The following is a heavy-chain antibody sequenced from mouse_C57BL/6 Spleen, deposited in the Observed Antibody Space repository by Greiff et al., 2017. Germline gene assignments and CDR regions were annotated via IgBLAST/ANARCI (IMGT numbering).Heavy chain of an antibody. D-gene: IGHD1-1*01. CDR1: GYAFSSSW. CDR3: ARPLYDYFDY. V-gene: IGHV1-82*01. J-gene: IGHJ2*01. Sequence: QVQLKESGPELVKPGASVKISCKASGYAFSSSWMNWVKQRPGKGLEWIGRIYPGDGDTNYNGKFKGKATLTADKSSSTAYMQLSSLTSEDSAVYFCARPLYDYFDYWGQGTTLTVSS. CDR2: IYPGDGDT.